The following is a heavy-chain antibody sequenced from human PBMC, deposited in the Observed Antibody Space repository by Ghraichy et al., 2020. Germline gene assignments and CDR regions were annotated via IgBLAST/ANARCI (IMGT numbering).Heavy chain of an antibody. J-gene: IGHJ6*03. CDR1: GGSISSGGYS. D-gene: IGHD5-18*01. CDR3: ARVYSYGYPLYYYYYYMDV. V-gene: IGHV4-30-4*07. CDR2: IYYSGST. Sequence: SETLSLTCAVSGGSISSGGYSWSWIRQPPGKGLEWIGYIYYSGSTYYNPSLKSRVTISVDTSKNQFSLKLSSVTAADTAVYYCARVYSYGYPLYYYYYYMDVWGKGTTVTVSS.